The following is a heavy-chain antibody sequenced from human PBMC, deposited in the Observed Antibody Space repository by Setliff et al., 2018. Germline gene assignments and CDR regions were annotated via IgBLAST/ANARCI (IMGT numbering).Heavy chain of an antibody. Sequence: PGGSLRLSCAASGFNFNLYNMNWVRQAPGKGLEWVSYIISNSLTIHYADSVKGRFTVSRDSSQNKIHLQMDSLRAEDTGKYFCARADSDSYYPYYFDFWGQGVLVTVSS. CDR1: GFNFNLYN. CDR2: IISNSLTI. D-gene: IGHD3-22*01. V-gene: IGHV3-48*01. J-gene: IGHJ4*02. CDR3: ARADSDSYYPYYFDF.